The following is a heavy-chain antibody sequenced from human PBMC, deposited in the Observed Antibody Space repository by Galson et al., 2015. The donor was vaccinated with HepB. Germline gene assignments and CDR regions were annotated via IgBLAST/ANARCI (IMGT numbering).Heavy chain of an antibody. CDR1: GASTSSNTYY. D-gene: IGHD2-15*01. CDR2: IYYTGTT. V-gene: IGHV4-39*01. Sequence: ETLSLTCAVSGASTSSNTYYWSWIRQPPGRGLEWIGSIYYTGTTYYNPSLKSRVTISLDTSKNHLSLKLRSVTAADTAVYYCARHVGESGSYGMDVWGQGTTVTVSS. CDR3: ARHVGESGSYGMDV. J-gene: IGHJ6*02.